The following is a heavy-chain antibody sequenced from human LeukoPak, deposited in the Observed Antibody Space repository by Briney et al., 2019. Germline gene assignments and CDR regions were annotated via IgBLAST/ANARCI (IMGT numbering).Heavy chain of an antibody. CDR2: IYNGGNT. D-gene: IGHD3-22*01. Sequence: PSETLSLTCTVSGASISSYTWSWIRQPPGKGLEWIGYIYNGGNTNYNPSLKSRVIISVDTAKNQFSLQLSSVTAADTAMYYCARHGDDSSGYTGYYFDHWGQGPLVTVSS. V-gene: IGHV4-59*08. J-gene: IGHJ4*02. CDR3: ARHGDDSSGYTGYYFDH. CDR1: GASISSYT.